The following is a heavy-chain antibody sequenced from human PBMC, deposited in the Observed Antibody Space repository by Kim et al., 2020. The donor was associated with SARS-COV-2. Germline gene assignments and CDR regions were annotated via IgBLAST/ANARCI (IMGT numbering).Heavy chain of an antibody. CDR2: LSSNSAYV. J-gene: IGHJ4*02. CDR3: VREARYSRLSSGDYYDY. CDR1: GFIIGRYT. Sequence: GGSLRLSCEASGFIIGRYTMNWVRQAPGKGLEWVSSLSSNSAYVYYADSLAGRLSISRDNARDTLFLQMDRLRAEDTGVYYCVREARYSRLSSGDYYDYWGKGTLVTVSS. D-gene: IGHD6-19*01. V-gene: IGHV3-21*03.